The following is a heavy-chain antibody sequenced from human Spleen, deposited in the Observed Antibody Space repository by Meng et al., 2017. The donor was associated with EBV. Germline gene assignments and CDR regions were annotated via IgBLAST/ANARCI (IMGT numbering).Heavy chain of an antibody. CDR3: ARALWNKVDF. V-gene: IGHV4-61*01. J-gene: IGHJ4*02. D-gene: IGHD1/OR15-1a*01. CDR1: GASVNSGSYY. CDR2: IYHGGGT. Sequence: QVELPAPGPGLLKPSETLALTCTVSGASVNSGSYYWSWIRQPPGKELEWIGYIYHGGGTSYNPSLKSRVTISVDASKNEFSLKLFSVTAADTAVYYCARALWNKVDFWGQGTLVTVSS.